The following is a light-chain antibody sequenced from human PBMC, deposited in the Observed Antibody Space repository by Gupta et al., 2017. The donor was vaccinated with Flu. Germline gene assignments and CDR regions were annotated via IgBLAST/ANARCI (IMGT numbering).Light chain of an antibody. J-gene: IGLJ2*01. V-gene: IGLV2-11*03. CDR1: SDIDSYDY. Sequence: SDIDSYDYVSLYQQPPGKAPTLMFYSITERPSGVPERFSCSKAGKASSLTISGLQAEDEASYYCCSYAGTFTFIFGGGTNLTVL. CDR2: SIT. CDR3: CSYAGTFTFI.